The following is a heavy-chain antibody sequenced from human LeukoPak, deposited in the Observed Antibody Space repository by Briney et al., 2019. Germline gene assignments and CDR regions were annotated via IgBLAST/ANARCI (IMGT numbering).Heavy chain of an antibody. CDR1: GASISSYY. J-gene: IGHJ3*02. CDR3: ARYCSGGSCYSSHDI. V-gene: IGHV4-59*01. D-gene: IGHD2-15*01. Sequence: PSGTLSLTCTVSGASISSYYWSWIRQPPGKGLEWIGYVYYSGNTNYNPSLKSRVTISVDTSKNQCSLKLSSVTAADTAMYYCARYCSGGSCYSSHDIWGQGTMVTVSS. CDR2: VYYSGNT.